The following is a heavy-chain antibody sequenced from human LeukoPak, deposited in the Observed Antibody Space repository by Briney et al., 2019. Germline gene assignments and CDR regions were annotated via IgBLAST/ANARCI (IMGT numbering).Heavy chain of an antibody. V-gene: IGHV3-33*08. Sequence: GGSLRLSCAASGFTFSSHGMHWVRQAPGKGLEWVAVIWYDGSNEYYADSVKGRFTISRDNSKNTLYLQMNSLRAEDTAVYYCARGPPTNYYDSSGPSRGAFDIWGQGTMVTVSS. CDR1: GFTFSSHG. D-gene: IGHD3-22*01. CDR2: IWYDGSNE. J-gene: IGHJ3*02. CDR3: ARGPPTNYYDSSGPSRGAFDI.